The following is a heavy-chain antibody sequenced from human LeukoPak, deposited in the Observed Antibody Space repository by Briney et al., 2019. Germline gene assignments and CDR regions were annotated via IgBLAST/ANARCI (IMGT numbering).Heavy chain of an antibody. CDR1: GGSISSYY. D-gene: IGHD6-13*01. J-gene: IGHJ4*02. V-gene: IGHV4-59*08. Sequence: SETLSLTCSVSGGSISSYYWSWIRQPPGKGLEWIAYIYYSGSTNYNPSLKSRVTISVDTSKNQFSLKLSSETAADTAVCYCASRYSSGWYPYWGQGTLVTVSS. CDR2: IYYSGST. CDR3: ASRYSSGWYPY.